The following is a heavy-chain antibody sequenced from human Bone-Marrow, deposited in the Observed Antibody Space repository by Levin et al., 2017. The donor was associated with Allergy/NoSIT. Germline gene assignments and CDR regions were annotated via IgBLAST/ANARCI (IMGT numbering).Heavy chain of an antibody. CDR1: GFTFSSYA. CDR3: AKDKGWNDPLYFDY. V-gene: IGHV3-23*01. D-gene: IGHD1-1*01. J-gene: IGHJ4*02. Sequence: GESLKISCAASGFTFSSYAMSWVRQAPGKGLEWVSAISGSGGSTYYADSVKGRFTISRDNSKNTLYLQMNSLRAEDTAVYYCAKDKGWNDPLYFDYWGQGTLVTVSS. CDR2: ISGSGGST.